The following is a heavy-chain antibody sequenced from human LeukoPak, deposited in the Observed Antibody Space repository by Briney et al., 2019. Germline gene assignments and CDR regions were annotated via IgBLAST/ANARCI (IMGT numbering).Heavy chain of an antibody. CDR3: ARLWGYYDSSGYYPSHLGY. D-gene: IGHD3-22*01. CDR2: INPNSGGT. V-gene: IGHV1-2*02. CDR1: GYTFTGYY. Sequence: ASVKVSCKASGYTFTGYYMHWVRQAPGQGLEWMGWINPNSGGTNYAQKFQGRVTMTRDTSISTAYMELSRPRSDDTAVYYCARLWGYYDSSGYYPSHLGYWGQGTLVTVSS. J-gene: IGHJ4*02.